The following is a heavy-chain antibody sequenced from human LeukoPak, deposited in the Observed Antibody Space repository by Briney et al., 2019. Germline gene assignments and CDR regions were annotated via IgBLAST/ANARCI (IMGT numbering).Heavy chain of an antibody. Sequence: PGGSLRLSCAASGFTFSSYAMSWVRQAPGKGLEWVSAISGSGDSTYYADSVKGRFTISRDNSKNTLYLQMNSLRAEDTAVYYCAKDGGLLWFGELPRTFYYMDVWGKGTTVTVSS. D-gene: IGHD3-10*01. CDR2: ISGSGDST. V-gene: IGHV3-23*01. CDR3: AKDGGLLWFGELPRTFYYMDV. J-gene: IGHJ6*03. CDR1: GFTFSSYA.